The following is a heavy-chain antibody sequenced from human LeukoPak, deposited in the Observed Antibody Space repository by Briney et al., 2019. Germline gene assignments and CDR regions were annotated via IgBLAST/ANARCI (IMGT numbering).Heavy chain of an antibody. V-gene: IGHV4-34*01. J-gene: IGHJ4*02. D-gene: IGHD1-1*01. CDR1: GGSFSGYY. Sequence: SETLSLTCAVYGGSFSGYYWSWIRQPPGKGLEWIGEINHSGSTNYNPSLKSRVTISVDTSKNQFSLKLSSVIAADTAVYYCARGGVQDFFDYWGQGTLVTVSS. CDR2: INHSGST. CDR3: ARGGVQDFFDY.